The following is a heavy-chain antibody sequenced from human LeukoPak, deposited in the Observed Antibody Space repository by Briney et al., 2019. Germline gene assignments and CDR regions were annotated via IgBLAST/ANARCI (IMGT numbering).Heavy chain of an antibody. J-gene: IGHJ6*03. CDR2: IYYSGST. CDR1: GGSISSYY. D-gene: IGHD3-9*01. Sequence: SETLSLTCTVSGGSISSYYWSWIRQPPGKGLEWIGYIYYSGSTNYNPSLKSRVTISVDTSKNQFSLKLSSVTAADTAVYYCARDLFRYFDYYYYMDVWGKGTTVTVSS. V-gene: IGHV4-59*01. CDR3: ARDLFRYFDYYYYMDV.